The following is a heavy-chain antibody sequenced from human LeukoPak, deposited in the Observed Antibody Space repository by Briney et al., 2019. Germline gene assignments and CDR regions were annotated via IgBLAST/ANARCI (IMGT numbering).Heavy chain of an antibody. CDR1: GGSISSYY. D-gene: IGHD1-26*01. CDR3: ARHVKGLRGRWDYYYYYMDV. Sequence: PSETLSLTCTVSGGSISSYYWSWIRQPPGKGLEWIGYIYYSGSTNYNPSLKSRVTISVDTSKNQFSLKLSSVTAADTAVYYCARHVKGLRGRWDYYYYYMDVRGKGTTVTVSS. J-gene: IGHJ6*03. V-gene: IGHV4-59*08. CDR2: IYYSGST.